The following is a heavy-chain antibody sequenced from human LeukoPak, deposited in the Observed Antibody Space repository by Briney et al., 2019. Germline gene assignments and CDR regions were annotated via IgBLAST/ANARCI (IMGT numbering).Heavy chain of an antibody. CDR2: ISAYNGNT. V-gene: IGHV1-18*01. CDR1: GYTFTSYG. CDR3: ARDGDGQWLVYNWFDP. J-gene: IGHJ5*02. D-gene: IGHD6-19*01. Sequence: ASVKVSCKASGYTFTSYGISWVRQAPGQGLEWMGWISAYNGNTNYAQKLQGRVTMTTDTSTSTAYMELRSLRSDDTAVYYCARDGDGQWLVYNWFDPWGQGTLVTVSS.